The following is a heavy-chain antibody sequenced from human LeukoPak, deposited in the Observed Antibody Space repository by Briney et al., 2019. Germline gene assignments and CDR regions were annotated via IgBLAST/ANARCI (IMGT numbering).Heavy chain of an antibody. J-gene: IGHJ4*02. CDR3: AKSIGDRGDY. D-gene: IGHD3-10*01. Sequence: GVSLRLSCAVSGFTFSSYAMSWVRQAPGKGLEWVSGISGSGGSTYYADSVKGRFTISRDNSKKTLYMQMNSLRAEDTAVYYYAKSIGDRGDYWGQGTLVTVSS. V-gene: IGHV3-23*01. CDR2: ISGSGGST. CDR1: GFTFSSYA.